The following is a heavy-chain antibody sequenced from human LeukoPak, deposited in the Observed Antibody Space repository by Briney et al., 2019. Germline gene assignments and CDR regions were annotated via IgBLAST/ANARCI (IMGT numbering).Heavy chain of an antibody. D-gene: IGHD3-9*01. V-gene: IGHV1-69*04. J-gene: IGHJ5*02. CDR2: IIPILGIA. Sequence: SVKVSCKASGGTFSSYAISWVRQAPGQGLEWMGRIIPILGIANYAQKFQGRVTITADKSTSTAYMELSSLRSEDTAVYYCAKDRRKSNYDILTGYYNNWFDPWGQGTLVTVSS. CDR1: GGTFSSYA. CDR3: AKDRRKSNYDILTGYYNNWFDP.